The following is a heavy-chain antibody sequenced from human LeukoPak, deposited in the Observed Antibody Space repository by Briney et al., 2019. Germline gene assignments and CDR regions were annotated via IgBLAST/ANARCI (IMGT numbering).Heavy chain of an antibody. D-gene: IGHD6-13*01. Sequence: ASVKVSCKASGYTFTIYYIHWVRQAPGQGLEWMGIIFPSGGTTKSAQNFQGRVTMTTDMSTSTAYMEVSRLRSEDTAVYYCVRTRGLAPHDAFDIWGQGTLVTVSS. CDR3: VRTRGLAPHDAFDI. J-gene: IGHJ3*02. V-gene: IGHV1-46*01. CDR1: GYTFTIYY. CDR2: IFPSGGTT.